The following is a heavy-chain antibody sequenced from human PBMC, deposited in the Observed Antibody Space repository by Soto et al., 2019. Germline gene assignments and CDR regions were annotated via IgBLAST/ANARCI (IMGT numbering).Heavy chain of an antibody. Sequence: ASVKVSCKASGYTFTGYYMHWVRQAPGQGLEWMGWINPNSGGTNYAQKFQGWVTMTRDTSISTAYMELSRLRSDDTAVYYCARAPYDFWSGYYGWGNPSPSSAYYSGMDVWGQGTTVTVSS. D-gene: IGHD3-3*01. CDR1: GYTFTGYY. CDR3: ARAPYDFWSGYYGWGNPSPSSAYYSGMDV. CDR2: INPNSGGT. V-gene: IGHV1-2*04. J-gene: IGHJ6*02.